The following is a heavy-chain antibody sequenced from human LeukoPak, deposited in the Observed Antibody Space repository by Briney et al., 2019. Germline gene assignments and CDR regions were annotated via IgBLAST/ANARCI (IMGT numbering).Heavy chain of an antibody. D-gene: IGHD3-22*01. Sequence: GGSLRLSCAASGFTFSSYWMSWVRQAPGKGLEWVANIKQDGSEKYYVDSVKGRFTISRDNAKNSLYLQMNSLRAEDTAVYYCARDSQNYYDSSGYYYGYWGHGTLVTVSS. J-gene: IGHJ4*01. CDR2: IKQDGSEK. CDR1: GFTFSSYW. CDR3: ARDSQNYYDSSGYYYGY. V-gene: IGHV3-7*01.